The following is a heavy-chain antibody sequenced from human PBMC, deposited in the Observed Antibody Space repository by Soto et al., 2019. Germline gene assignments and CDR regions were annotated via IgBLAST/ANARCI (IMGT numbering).Heavy chain of an antibody. CDR3: ARSGSWYGHSYYYYGMEV. J-gene: IGHJ6*02. Sequence: EVQLVESGGGLVQPGGSLRLSCAASGFTLSRYWMSWVRQAPGKGLEWVANIKQDGSEKDYVDSVKGRFTISRDNAKNSLYLQMKSLRAEDTAVYYCARSGSWYGHSYYYYGMEVCGQGTTVTVSS. V-gene: IGHV3-7*01. D-gene: IGHD6-13*01. CDR2: IKQDGSEK. CDR1: GFTLSRYW.